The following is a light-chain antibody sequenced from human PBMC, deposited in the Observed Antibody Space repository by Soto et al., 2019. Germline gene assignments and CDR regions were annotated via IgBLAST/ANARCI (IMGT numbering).Light chain of an antibody. V-gene: IGKV2-28*01. CDR2: LGS. J-gene: IGKJ5*01. CDR3: TQGTHWLIT. Sequence: IVITQKKLSLPVTPGEPASISCRSSQSLLHINGYNYLDWYLQKPGQSPQLLIYLGSNRASGVPDRFSGSGSGTDFALKISRVEAEDVGVYYCTQGTHWLITFGQGGRLEIK. CDR1: QSLLHINGYNY.